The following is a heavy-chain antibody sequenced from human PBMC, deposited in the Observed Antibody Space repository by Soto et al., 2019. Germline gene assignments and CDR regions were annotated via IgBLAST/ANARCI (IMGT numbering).Heavy chain of an antibody. D-gene: IGHD3-22*01. CDR1: GYTLTELS. Sequence: ASVKVSCKVSGYTLTELSMHWVRQAPGKGLEWMGGFDPEDGETIYSGKCQGRVTMTEDTSTDTAYMELSSLRSEDTAVYYCATDHSSGYYFGYWGQGTLVTVSS. CDR3: ATDHSSGYYFGY. CDR2: FDPEDGET. J-gene: IGHJ4*02. V-gene: IGHV1-24*01.